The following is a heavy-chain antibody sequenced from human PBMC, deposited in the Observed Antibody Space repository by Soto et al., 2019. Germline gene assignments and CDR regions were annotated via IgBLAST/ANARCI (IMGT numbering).Heavy chain of an antibody. J-gene: IGHJ6*02. Sequence: GGFLRLSCAASGFTFSSYGMRWVRQAPGKGLEWVAVIRYDGSNKYYADSVKGRFTISRDNSKNTMYLQMNSLRAEDTAVYYCARDQGYSSSSGYYYGMDDWGQGTTVTVSS. CDR3: ARDQGYSSSSGYYYGMDD. V-gene: IGHV3-33*01. CDR1: GFTFSSYG. CDR2: IRYDGSNK. D-gene: IGHD6-6*01.